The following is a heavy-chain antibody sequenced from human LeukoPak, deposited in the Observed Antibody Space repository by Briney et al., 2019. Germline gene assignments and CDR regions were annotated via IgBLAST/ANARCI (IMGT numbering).Heavy chain of an antibody. CDR3: ARVGDYALKD. CDR1: GGTFSNYA. J-gene: IGHJ4*02. D-gene: IGHD3-16*01. Sequence: SVKVSCKASGGTFSNYAISWVRQAPGQGLEWMGGIIPIFGTANYAQKFQGRVTITADESTSTAYMELSSLRSEDTAVYYCARVGDYALKDWGQGTLVTVSS. CDR2: IIPIFGTA. V-gene: IGHV1-69*13.